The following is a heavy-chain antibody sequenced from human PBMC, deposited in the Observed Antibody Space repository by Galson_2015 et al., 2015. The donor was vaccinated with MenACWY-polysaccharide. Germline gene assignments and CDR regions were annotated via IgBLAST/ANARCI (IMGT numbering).Heavy chain of an antibody. CDR1: GFTFSTYA. CDR2: ISNRGVT. V-gene: IGHV3-23*01. Sequence: SCKASGFTFSTYAMSWVRQAPGKGLDWVSTISNRGVTYYADSVQGRFTISRDNSDDTVHLQMSGLRAEDTAIYFCVKDRGPIFGDYWGQGALVAVSS. CDR3: VKDRGPIFGDY. J-gene: IGHJ4*02. D-gene: IGHD3-10*01.